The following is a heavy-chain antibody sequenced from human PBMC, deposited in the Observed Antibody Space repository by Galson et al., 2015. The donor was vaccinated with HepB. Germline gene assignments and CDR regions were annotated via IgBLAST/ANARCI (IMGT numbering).Heavy chain of an antibody. CDR2: IKRDGSEK. J-gene: IGHJ4*02. D-gene: IGHD6-13*01. Sequence: SLRLSCAASGFTFSSNWMSWVRQAPGKGLEWVANIKRDGSEKYYVDSVKGRFTISRDNAKNSVYLQMNSLRVEDTAVYYCARDHTTSWSTIDYWGQGTLVTVSS. V-gene: IGHV3-7*03. CDR3: ARDHTTSWSTIDY. CDR1: GFTFSSNW.